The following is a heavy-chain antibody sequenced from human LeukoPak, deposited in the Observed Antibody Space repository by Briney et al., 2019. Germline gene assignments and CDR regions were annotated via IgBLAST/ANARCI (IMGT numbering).Heavy chain of an antibody. CDR3: ARGIGAAGGEYDY. V-gene: IGHV3-21*01. D-gene: IGHD6-13*01. CDR2: ISSSSSYI. Sequence: GGSLRLSCAASGFIFSSYTMNWVRQAPGKGLEWVSSISSSSSYIYYADSLKGRFTISRDNAKNSLYLQMNSLRAEDTAVYYCARGIGAAGGEYDYWGQGTLVIVSS. CDR1: GFIFSSYT. J-gene: IGHJ4*02.